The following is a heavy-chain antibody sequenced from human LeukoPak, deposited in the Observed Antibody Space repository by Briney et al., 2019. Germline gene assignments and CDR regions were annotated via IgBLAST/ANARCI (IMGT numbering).Heavy chain of an antibody. Sequence: GGSLRLSCAASGFTFSSYSMNWMRQAPGKGLEWVSSMSVGSGLIYYAESVKGRFTVSRDNAKKSLYLQMNSLRAEDTAVYYGAREFEGTASGAGYWGQGTLVTVSS. J-gene: IGHJ4*02. V-gene: IGHV3-21*01. CDR1: GFTFSSYS. CDR3: AREFEGTASGAGY. D-gene: IGHD1-26*01. CDR2: MSVGSGLI.